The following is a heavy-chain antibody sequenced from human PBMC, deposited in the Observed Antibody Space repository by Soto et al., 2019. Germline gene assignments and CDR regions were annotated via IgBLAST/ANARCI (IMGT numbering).Heavy chain of an antibody. Sequence: SETLSLTCTVFGGSISSYYWSCIRQPPGKGLEWIGYIYYSGSTNYNPSLKSRVTISVDTSKNQFSLKLSSVTAVDTAVYYCARLRRHYDILTGYSTYGMDVWGQGTTVTAP. J-gene: IGHJ6*02. V-gene: IGHV4-59*01. D-gene: IGHD3-9*01. CDR2: IYYSGST. CDR1: GGSISSYY. CDR3: ARLRRHYDILTGYSTYGMDV.